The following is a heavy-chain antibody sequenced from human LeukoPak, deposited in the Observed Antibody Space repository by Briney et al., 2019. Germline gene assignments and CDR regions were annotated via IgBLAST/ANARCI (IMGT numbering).Heavy chain of an antibody. CDR1: RFTFSSYG. D-gene: IGHD6-19*01. V-gene: IGHV3-30*18. Sequence: GGSLRLSCAASRFTFSSYGMHWVRQAPGKGLEWVAVISYDGSNKYYADSVKGRFTISRDNSKNTLYLQMNSLRADDTAVYYCAKETPYSSGWYGVVDYWGQGTLVTVSS. CDR3: AKETPYSSGWYGVVDY. CDR2: ISYDGSNK. J-gene: IGHJ4*02.